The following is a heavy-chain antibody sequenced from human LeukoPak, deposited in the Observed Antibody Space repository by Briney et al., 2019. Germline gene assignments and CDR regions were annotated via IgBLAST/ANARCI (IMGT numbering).Heavy chain of an antibody. Sequence: SSETLSLTCTVSGGSIIDYYWSWIRQPPGKALEWVGYISDIGCTNYNPSLKSRVTISVDTSKNQFSLRLTSVTAADTAVYYCARLSRDGYKLPYWGQGTLVTVSS. CDR2: ISDIGCT. D-gene: IGHD5-24*01. CDR1: GGSIIDYY. J-gene: IGHJ4*02. V-gene: IGHV4-59*01. CDR3: ARLSRDGYKLPY.